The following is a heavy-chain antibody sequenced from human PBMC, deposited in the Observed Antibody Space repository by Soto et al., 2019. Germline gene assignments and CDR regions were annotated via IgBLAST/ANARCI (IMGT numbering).Heavy chain of an antibody. CDR2: MYHSGIT. D-gene: IGHD6-6*01. V-gene: IGHV4-38-2*01. J-gene: IGHJ6*02. CDR1: GYSIRSGYF. Sequence: PSETLSLTCAVSGYSIRSGYFWGWIRQPPGKGLEWIGSMYHSGITYYNLSLKSRVTMSVDTSKNQLSLKLSSATAADTAVYYCARSMYSTSAQLYYGMDVWGQGTTVTVSS. CDR3: ARSMYSTSAQLYYGMDV.